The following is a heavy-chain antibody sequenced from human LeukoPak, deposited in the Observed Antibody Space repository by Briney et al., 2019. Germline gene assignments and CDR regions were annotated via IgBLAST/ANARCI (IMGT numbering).Heavy chain of an antibody. D-gene: IGHD5-12*01. CDR2: ISGSDGST. J-gene: IGHJ3*02. CDR1: GFTFSDFA. Sequence: GGSLRLSCAPSGFTFSDFAMSWVRQAPGKGLEWVSAISGSDGSTYYADSVKGRFTISRDNSKNTLYLQMNSLRAEDTAVYYCAKGFSGYDEFAFDIWGQGTMVTVSS. CDR3: AKGFSGYDEFAFDI. V-gene: IGHV3-23*01.